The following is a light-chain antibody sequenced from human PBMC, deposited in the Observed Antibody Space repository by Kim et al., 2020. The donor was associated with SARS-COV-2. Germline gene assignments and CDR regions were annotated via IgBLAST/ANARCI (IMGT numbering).Light chain of an antibody. Sequence: EIVLTQSPGPLSLSPGERATLSCRASQSVSSSYLAWYQQKPGQAPRLLIYSASSRATGIPDRFSGSGSGTDFTLTISRLEPEDFAVYYCQQYGSSPRTFGQGTKVDIK. CDR3: QQYGSSPRT. CDR1: QSVSSSY. J-gene: IGKJ1*01. V-gene: IGKV3-20*01. CDR2: SAS.